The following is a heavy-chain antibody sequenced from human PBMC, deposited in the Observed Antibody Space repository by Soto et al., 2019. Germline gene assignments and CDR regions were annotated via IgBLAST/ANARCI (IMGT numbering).Heavy chain of an antibody. Sequence: SETLSLRCFVSGGHINVNGDCWGWIRQAPGKGLEWIGNVYYSGSTNYNPSLKSRVTISIDTSKNQFSLKLSSVTAADTAVYYCARRGTTGYCSGDTCYSGALDIWGQGTMVTVSS. J-gene: IGHJ3*02. CDR3: ARRGTTGYCSGDTCYSGALDI. D-gene: IGHD2-15*01. CDR1: GGHINVNGDC. CDR2: VYYSGST. V-gene: IGHV4-39*01.